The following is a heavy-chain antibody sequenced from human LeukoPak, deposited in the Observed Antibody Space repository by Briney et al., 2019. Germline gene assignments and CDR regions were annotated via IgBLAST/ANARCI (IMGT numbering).Heavy chain of an antibody. V-gene: IGHV3-23*01. J-gene: IGHJ4*02. Sequence: GGSLRLSCAASGFTFSSYAMSWVRQAPGKGLEWVSGISGSGGSTYYADSVKGRFTISRDNSKNTLYLQMISLRAEDTAVYYCARRSTVVTPLDYWGLGTLVTVSS. CDR3: ARRSTVVTPLDY. D-gene: IGHD4-23*01. CDR1: GFTFSSYA. CDR2: ISGSGGST.